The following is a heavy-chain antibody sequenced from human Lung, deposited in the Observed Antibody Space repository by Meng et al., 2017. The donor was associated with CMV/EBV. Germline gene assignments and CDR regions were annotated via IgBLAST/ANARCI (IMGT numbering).Heavy chain of an antibody. CDR1: GFTFSSYG. J-gene: IGHJ6*02. CDR3: SKDRIYSSRYSGMDV. V-gene: IGHV3-30*02. CDR2: IRYDGSNE. Sequence: GGSXRLXCVASGFTFSSYGMHWVRQAPGKGLEWVAYIRYDGSNEYYVDSVKGRFTISRDNSKNTLYLHMSSLRAEDTAVYYCSKDRIYSSRYSGMDVWGQGTXVTVSS. D-gene: IGHD5-12*01.